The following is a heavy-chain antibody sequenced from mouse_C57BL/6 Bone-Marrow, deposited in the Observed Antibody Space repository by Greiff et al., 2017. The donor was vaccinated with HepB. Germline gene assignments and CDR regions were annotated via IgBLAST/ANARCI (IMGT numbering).Heavy chain of an antibody. D-gene: IGHD1-1*02. J-gene: IGHJ2*01. CDR1: GFTFSDYG. CDR2: ISSGSSTI. CDR3: ARHYGGQYYFDY. V-gene: IGHV5-17*01. Sequence: DVMLVESGGGLVKPGGSLKLSCAASGFTFSDYGMHWVRQAPEKGLEWVAYISSGSSTIYYADTVKGRFTISRDNAKNTLFLQMTSLRSEDTAMYYCARHYGGQYYFDYWGQGTTLTVSS.